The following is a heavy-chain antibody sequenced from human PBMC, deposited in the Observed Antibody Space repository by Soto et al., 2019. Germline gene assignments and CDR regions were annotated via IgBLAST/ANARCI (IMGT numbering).Heavy chain of an antibody. CDR1: GYTFTSYG. CDR3: ARDTYYYGSGGCTL. J-gene: IGHJ4*02. D-gene: IGHD3-22*01. Sequence: QVHLVQSGAEVMKPGASVHISCKASGYTFTSYGLSWVRQAPGQGLEWMGWISAHNGKINYAQKFQGRVTMTTDTSTSTAYMELRSLRSDDTAVYYCARDTYYYGSGGCTLCGQGTLVTVSS. V-gene: IGHV1-18*01. CDR2: ISAHNGKI.